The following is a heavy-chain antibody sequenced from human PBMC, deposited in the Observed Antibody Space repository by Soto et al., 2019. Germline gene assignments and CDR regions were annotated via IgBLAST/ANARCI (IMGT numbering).Heavy chain of an antibody. CDR1: GYTFTSYG. CDR2: ISAYNGNT. CDR3: ARDPYCSSTSCQPLRYYYYYMDV. J-gene: IGHJ6*03. V-gene: IGHV1-18*01. D-gene: IGHD2-2*01. Sequence: QVQLVQSGAEVKKPGASVKVSCKAYGYTFTSYGISWVRQAPGQGREWMGWISAYNGNTNYAQKLQGRVTMTTDTSTSTAYMELRSLRSDDTAVYYCARDPYCSSTSCQPLRYYYYYMDVWGKGTTVTVSS.